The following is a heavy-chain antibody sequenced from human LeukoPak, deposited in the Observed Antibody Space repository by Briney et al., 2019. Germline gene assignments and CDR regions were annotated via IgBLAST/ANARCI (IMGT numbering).Heavy chain of an antibody. CDR3: ARVRLRSYYYYYGMDV. D-gene: IGHD4-17*01. J-gene: IGHJ6*02. CDR2: INHSGST. V-gene: IGHV4-34*01. Sequence: SETLSLTCAVYGGSFSGYYWSWIRQPPGKGLEWIGEINHSGSTNYNPCLKSRVTISVDTSKNQFSLKLSSVTAAETAVYYCARVRLRSYYYYYGMDVWGQGTTVTVSS. CDR1: GGSFSGYY.